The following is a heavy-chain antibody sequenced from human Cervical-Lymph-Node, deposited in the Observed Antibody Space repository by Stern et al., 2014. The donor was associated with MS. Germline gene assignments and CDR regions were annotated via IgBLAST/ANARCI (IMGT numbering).Heavy chain of an antibody. D-gene: IGHD4-11*01. Sequence: QVQLVQSGAEVKQPGASVKVSCKASGYTFTNYGIGWVRQAPGRGLEWMGWISAYKGDTSHAQKVQDRVTVTTDTSTNTGYMELRSLRSDDTAVYYCARVGLGLQYPEEYGMDVWGPGTTVTVFS. CDR2: ISAYKGDT. J-gene: IGHJ6*02. V-gene: IGHV1-18*01. CDR1: GYTFTNYG. CDR3: ARVGLGLQYPEEYGMDV.